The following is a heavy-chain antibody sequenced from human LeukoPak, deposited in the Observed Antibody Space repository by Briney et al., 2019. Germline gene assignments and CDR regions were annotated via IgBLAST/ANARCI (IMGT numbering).Heavy chain of an antibody. CDR3: ARQLGYCSDGSCYFDF. V-gene: IGHV3-33*01. CDR1: GFTFSSYG. J-gene: IGHJ4*02. CDR2: IWYDGSNK. Sequence: GGSLRLSCAASGFTFSSYGMHWVRQAPGKGLEWVAVIWYDGSNKYYADSVKGRFTISRDNSKNTLYLQINSLRAEDTAVYYCARQLGYCSDGSCYFDFWGQGTLVTVSS. D-gene: IGHD2-15*01.